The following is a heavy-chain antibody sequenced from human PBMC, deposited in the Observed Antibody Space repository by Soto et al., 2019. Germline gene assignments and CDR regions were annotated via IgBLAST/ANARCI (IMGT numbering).Heavy chain of an antibody. Sequence: PGGSLRLSCAASGFTFSDYDMNWVRQAPRKGLEWIAHISYSGSTKYNADSVKGHDSMSRENSKKFLQQQKSGLGADDAGVYYSTERAGFFYGVDVWGRGTTVTVSS. J-gene: IGHJ6*02. D-gene: IGHD3-10*01. CDR2: ISYSGSTK. V-gene: IGHV3-48*03. CDR3: TERAGFFYGVDV. CDR1: GFTFSDYD.